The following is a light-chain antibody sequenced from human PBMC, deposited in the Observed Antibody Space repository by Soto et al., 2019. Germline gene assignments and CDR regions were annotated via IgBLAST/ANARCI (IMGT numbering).Light chain of an antibody. V-gene: IGKV1-5*01. CDR1: QSISSW. J-gene: IGKJ4*01. CDR2: DAS. CDR3: QQYNSYSALP. Sequence: DIQMTQSHSTLSASVGDRVTITCRSSQSISSWVAWYQQKPGKAPKLLIYDASSLESGVPSRFSGSGSGTEFTLTISSLQHDAFATYYCQQYNSYSALPFGGGTKVEIQ.